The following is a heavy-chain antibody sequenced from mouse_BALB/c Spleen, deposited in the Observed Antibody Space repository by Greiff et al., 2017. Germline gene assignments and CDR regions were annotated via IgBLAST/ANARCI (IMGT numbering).Heavy chain of an antibody. V-gene: IGHV1-4*01. D-gene: IGHD1-1*01. CDR2: INPSSGYT. J-gene: IGHJ2*01. Sequence: QVQLQQSGAELARPWASVSMSCKASGYTFTSYTMHWVKQRPGQGLEWIGYINPSSGYTNYNQKFKDQATLTADKSSSTAYMQLSSLTSEDSAVYYCARGCGTTDSMDYWGQGTTVTVSS. CDR1: GYTFTSYT. CDR3: ARGCGTTDSMDY.